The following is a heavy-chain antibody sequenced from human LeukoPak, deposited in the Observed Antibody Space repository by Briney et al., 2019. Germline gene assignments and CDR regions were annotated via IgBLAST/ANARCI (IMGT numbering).Heavy chain of an antibody. Sequence: SETLSLTCTVSGGSISSFFWSWIRQPAGKGLQYIGRMHISGSTNYNPSLKSRVTMSVDTSKNQFSLKLSSVTAADTAVYYCARRPPVDYWGQGTLVTVSS. CDR2: MHISGST. CDR1: GGSISSFF. CDR3: ARRPPVDY. V-gene: IGHV4-4*07. J-gene: IGHJ4*02.